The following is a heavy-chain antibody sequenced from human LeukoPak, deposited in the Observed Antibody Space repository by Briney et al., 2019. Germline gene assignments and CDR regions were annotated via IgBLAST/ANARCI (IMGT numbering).Heavy chain of an antibody. J-gene: IGHJ3*02. D-gene: IGHD2/OR15-2a*01. Sequence: RASETLSLTCTVSGGSITNYYWSWIRQPPGKGLEWIAYIHYSGTTSYNPSLKSRVTISVDMSKNQFSLQLSSVTAADTALYYCARPTTTLDAFDIWGQGTMVTVFS. V-gene: IGHV4-59*01. CDR2: IHYSGTT. CDR1: GGSITNYY. CDR3: ARPTTTLDAFDI.